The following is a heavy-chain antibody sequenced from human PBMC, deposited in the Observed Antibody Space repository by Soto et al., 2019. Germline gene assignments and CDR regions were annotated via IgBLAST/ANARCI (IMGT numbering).Heavy chain of an antibody. CDR3: ARKAYGDLYYFDY. D-gene: IGHD4-17*01. CDR2: INHSGST. Sequence: SPTLSLPCAVYGGSFSGYYWSWIRQPPGKGLEWIGEINHSGSTNYNPSLKSRVTISVDTSKNQFSLKLSSVTAADTAVYYCARKAYGDLYYFDYWGQGTLVTVSS. CDR1: GGSFSGYY. V-gene: IGHV4-34*01. J-gene: IGHJ4*02.